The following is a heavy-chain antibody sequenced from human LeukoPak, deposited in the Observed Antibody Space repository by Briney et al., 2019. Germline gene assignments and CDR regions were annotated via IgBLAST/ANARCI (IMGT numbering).Heavy chain of an antibody. J-gene: IGHJ6*02. CDR2: INPNSGGT. Sequence: ASVKVSCKASGYTFTGYYMHWVRQAPGQGLEWMGWINPNSGGTNYAQKFQGWVTMTRDTSISTAYMELSRLRSDDTAVYYCARDYAILTGPMDVWGQGTTVTVSS. D-gene: IGHD3-9*01. V-gene: IGHV1-2*04. CDR1: GYTFTGYY. CDR3: ARDYAILTGPMDV.